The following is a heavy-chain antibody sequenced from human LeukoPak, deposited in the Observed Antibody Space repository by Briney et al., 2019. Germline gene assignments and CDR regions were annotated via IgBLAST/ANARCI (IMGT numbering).Heavy chain of an antibody. Sequence: ASVKVSCKASGYTFTVYYMHWVRQAPRQGLEWMGWINPNSGGTNYAQKFRGSDTMTSDTCISTDYMELSRLRSEDTAVYYCARAIGYCSSTSCSPIGYYYYGMDVWGQGTTVTVSS. CDR3: ARAIGYCSSTSCSPIGYYYYGMDV. CDR1: GYTFTVYY. V-gene: IGHV1-2*02. D-gene: IGHD2-2*01. CDR2: INPNSGGT. J-gene: IGHJ6*02.